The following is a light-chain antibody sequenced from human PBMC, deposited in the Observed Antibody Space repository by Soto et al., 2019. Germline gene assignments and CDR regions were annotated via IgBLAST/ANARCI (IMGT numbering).Light chain of an antibody. CDR3: QRIDTYPF. CDR1: RAISNY. V-gene: IGKV1-9*01. J-gene: IGKJ4*01. Sequence: DIQLTQSPSFLSASVGDTVNITCRASRAISNYLAWYQQEPGTPPKLLIYAASTLQSGVPSRFSGSGFATGFTLTIISLQPEDFATYYCQRIDTYPFFGGGTKVEIK. CDR2: AAS.